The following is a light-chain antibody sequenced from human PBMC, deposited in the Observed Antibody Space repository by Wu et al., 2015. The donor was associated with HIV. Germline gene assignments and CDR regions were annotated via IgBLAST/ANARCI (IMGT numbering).Light chain of an antibody. V-gene: IGKV3-15*01. CDR3: QQYNNWPPLT. CDR1: QSISNN. Sequence: EIAMTQSPATLSVSPGERATLSCRASQSISNNLAWYQQRPGQAPRLLIYGASTRATGIPARFSGSGSGTEFTLTISSLQSEDFAVYYCQQYNNWPPLTFGGGPRWRSN. CDR2: GAS. J-gene: IGKJ4*01.